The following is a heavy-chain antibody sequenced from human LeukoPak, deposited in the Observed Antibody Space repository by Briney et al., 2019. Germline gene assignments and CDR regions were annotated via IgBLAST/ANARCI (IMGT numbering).Heavy chain of an antibody. D-gene: IGHD7-27*01. CDR2: INWNGGST. CDR1: GFTFDDYG. Sequence: GGSLRLSCAASGFTFDDYGMSWVRQAPGKGLEWVSGINWNGGSTGYADSVKGRFTISRDNAKNSLYLQMNGLRAEDTALYYCARGGRNWGIYYFDYWGQGTLVTVSS. CDR3: ARGGRNWGIYYFDY. J-gene: IGHJ4*02. V-gene: IGHV3-20*04.